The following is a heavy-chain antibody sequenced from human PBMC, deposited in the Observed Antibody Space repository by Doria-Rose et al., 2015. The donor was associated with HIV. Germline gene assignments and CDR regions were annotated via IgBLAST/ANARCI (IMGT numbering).Heavy chain of an antibody. CDR1: GVSLSSPGMG. CDR3: ARIKSSRWYHKYYFDF. V-gene: IGHV2-26*01. Sequence: SGPVLVKPTETLTLTCTVSGVSLSSPGMGVSWIRQPPGKALEWLANIFSDDDSSYKTSLKSRLTISRGNSKSQVVLTMTDMYPVDTATYYCARIKSSRWYHKYYFDFWGQGTLVIVSA. J-gene: IGHJ4*02. D-gene: IGHD6-13*01. CDR2: IFSDDDS.